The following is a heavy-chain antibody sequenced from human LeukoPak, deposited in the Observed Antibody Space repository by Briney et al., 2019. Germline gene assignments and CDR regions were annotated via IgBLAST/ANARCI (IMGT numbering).Heavy chain of an antibody. CDR3: ARAPFYCSGGSCYSSDAFDI. Sequence: SVKVSCKASGGTFSSYAISWVRQAPGQGLEWMGGIIPIFGAANYAQKFQGRVTITTDESTSTAYMELSSLRSEDTAVYYCARAPFYCSGGSCYSSDAFDIWGQGTMVTVSS. J-gene: IGHJ3*02. D-gene: IGHD2-15*01. CDR1: GGTFSSYA. V-gene: IGHV1-69*05. CDR2: IIPIFGAA.